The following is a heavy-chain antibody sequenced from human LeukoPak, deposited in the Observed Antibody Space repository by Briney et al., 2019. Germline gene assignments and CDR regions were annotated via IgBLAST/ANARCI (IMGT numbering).Heavy chain of an antibody. D-gene: IGHD6-13*01. CDR1: GFTFSSYA. Sequence: PGGSLRLSCAASGFTFSSYAMSWVRQAPGKGLEWVSAISGSGGSTYYADSVKGRFTISRDNSKNTLYLQMNSLRAEDTAVYYCAKSEQQLVQYYYYGMGVWGQGTTVTVSS. CDR2: ISGSGGST. V-gene: IGHV3-23*01. CDR3: AKSEQQLVQYYYYGMGV. J-gene: IGHJ6*02.